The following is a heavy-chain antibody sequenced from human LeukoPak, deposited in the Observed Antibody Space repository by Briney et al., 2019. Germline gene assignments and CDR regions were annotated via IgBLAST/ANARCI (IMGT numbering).Heavy chain of an antibody. D-gene: IGHD5-24*01. CDR2: INHSGST. V-gene: IGHV4-34*01. CDR1: GGSFSGYY. Sequence: SETLSLTCAVYGGSFSGYYWSWIRQPPGKGLEWIGEINHSGSTNYNPSLKSRVTISVDTSKNQFPLKLSSVTAADTAVYYCARGAKRWLQLGSVYFDYWGQGTLVTVSS. J-gene: IGHJ4*02. CDR3: ARGAKRWLQLGSVYFDY.